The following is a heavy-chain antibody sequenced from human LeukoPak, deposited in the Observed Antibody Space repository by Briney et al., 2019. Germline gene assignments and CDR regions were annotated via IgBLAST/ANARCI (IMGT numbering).Heavy chain of an antibody. V-gene: IGHV3-30-3*01. J-gene: IGHJ6*02. CDR1: GFTFSSYA. D-gene: IGHD1-1*01. CDR3: ARDSRTFPQSYYYYYGMDV. Sequence: GGSLRLSCAASGFTFSSYAMHWVRQAPGKGLEWVAVISYDGSNKYYADSVKGRFTISRDNAKNSLYLQMNSLRAEDTAVYYCARDSRTFPQSYYYYYGMDVWGQGTTVTVSS. CDR2: ISYDGSNK.